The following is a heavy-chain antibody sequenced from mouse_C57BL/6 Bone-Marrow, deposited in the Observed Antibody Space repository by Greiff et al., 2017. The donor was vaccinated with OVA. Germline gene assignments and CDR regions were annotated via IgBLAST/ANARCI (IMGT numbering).Heavy chain of an antibody. CDR1: GYTFTSYG. CDR3: ARYYYGSSYGFAD. Sequence: VQLQQSGAELARPGASVKLSCKASGYTFTSYGISWVKQRTGQGLEWIGEIYPRSGNTYYNEKFKGKATLTADKSSSTAYMALRSLTSEDSAVYFCARYYYGSSYGFADWGQGTLVTVSA. CDR2: IYPRSGNT. J-gene: IGHJ3*01. D-gene: IGHD1-1*01. V-gene: IGHV1-81*01.